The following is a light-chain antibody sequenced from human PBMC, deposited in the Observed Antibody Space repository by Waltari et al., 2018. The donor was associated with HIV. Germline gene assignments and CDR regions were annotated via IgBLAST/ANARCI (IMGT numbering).Light chain of an antibody. CDR1: STNIGSNI. J-gene: IGLJ3*02. CDR3: AAWDDSLNGM. V-gene: IGLV1-44*01. CDR2: SND. Sequence: QSVLTQPPSVSGTPGQNVTISCSGSSTNIGSNIVNWYQQLPGAAPKLLIYSNDQRPSGVPDRFSGSKSGTSASLAISGLQSADEADYYCAAWDDSLNGMFCGGTKLTV.